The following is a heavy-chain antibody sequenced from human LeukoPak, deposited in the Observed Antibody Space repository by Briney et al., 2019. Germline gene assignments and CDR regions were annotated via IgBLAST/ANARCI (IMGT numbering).Heavy chain of an antibody. CDR2: INHSGST. CDR3: AGRYYDYVWGSYRPKSFDY. J-gene: IGHJ4*02. Sequence: SETLSRTCAVYGGSFSGYYWSWIRQPPGKGLEWIGEINHSGSTNYNPSLKSRVTISVDTSKNQFSLKLSSVTAADTAVYYCAGRYYDYVWGSYRPKSFDYWGQGTLVTVSS. D-gene: IGHD3-16*02. V-gene: IGHV4-34*01. CDR1: GGSFSGYY.